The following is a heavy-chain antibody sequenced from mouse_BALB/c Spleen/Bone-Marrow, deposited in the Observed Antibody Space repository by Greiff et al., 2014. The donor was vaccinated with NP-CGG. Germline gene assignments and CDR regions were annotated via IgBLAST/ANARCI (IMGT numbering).Heavy chain of an antibody. Sequence: VKLQQSGAELVKPGASVKLSCTASGFNIKDTYMHWVKQRPEQGLEWIGRIDPANGDIIYDPKFQGKATITADTSSNTAYLQLSSLAAEDTAVYYCARGGNYGWFAYWGQGTLVTVSA. CDR3: ARGGNYGWFAY. CDR2: IDPANGDI. CDR1: GFNIKDTY. V-gene: IGHV14-3*02. D-gene: IGHD2-1*01. J-gene: IGHJ3*01.